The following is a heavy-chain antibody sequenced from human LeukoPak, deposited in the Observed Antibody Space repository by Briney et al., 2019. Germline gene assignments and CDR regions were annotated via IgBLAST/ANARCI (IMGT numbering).Heavy chain of an antibody. Sequence: GASVNVSCKASGYTFTGHYMHWVRQAPGQGLEWMGLINPNSGGTNYTQKFQGRVTMTTDTSTSTAYMELRSLRSDDTAVYYCARDLVHHRLLATVYNWFDPWGQGTLVTVSS. CDR3: ARDLVHHRLLATVYNWFDP. V-gene: IGHV1-2*02. D-gene: IGHD3-3*02. CDR2: INPNSGGT. J-gene: IGHJ5*02. CDR1: GYTFTGHY.